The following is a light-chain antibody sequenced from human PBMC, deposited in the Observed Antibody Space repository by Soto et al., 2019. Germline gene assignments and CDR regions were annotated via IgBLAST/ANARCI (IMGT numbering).Light chain of an antibody. J-gene: IGKJ1*01. V-gene: IGKV1-5*03. CDR1: QSISSW. CDR2: KAS. Sequence: DIPMTQSPSTLSPSVGDRVTITCRASQSISSWLAWYQQKPGTAPKVLIYKASSLESGVPSRFSGSGSGTEFTLTISSLQPDDFATYYCQQYNSYPWTFGQGTKVEIK. CDR3: QQYNSYPWT.